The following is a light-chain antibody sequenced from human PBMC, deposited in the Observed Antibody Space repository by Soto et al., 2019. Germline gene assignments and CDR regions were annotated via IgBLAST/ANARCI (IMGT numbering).Light chain of an antibody. J-gene: IGKJ5*01. CDR3: QHYNSYSEA. CDR2: KAS. V-gene: IGKV1-5*03. CDR1: QTISSW. Sequence: DIQMTQSPSTLSGSVGDSVTITCRASQTISSWLAWYQQKPGKAPKLLIYKASTLKSGVPSRFSGSGSGTEFTLTISSLQPDDFATYYCQHYNSYSEAFGQGTRLE.